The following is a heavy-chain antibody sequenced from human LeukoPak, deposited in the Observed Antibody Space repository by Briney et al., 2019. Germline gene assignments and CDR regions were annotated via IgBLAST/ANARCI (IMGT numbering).Heavy chain of an antibody. CDR3: ARSFYDILIGYYQYFDY. CDR2: IYRDGSS. V-gene: IGHV3-66*01. D-gene: IGHD3-9*01. CDR1: GLSVSSNY. Sequence: PGGSLRPSCVASGLSVSSNYMSWVRQAPGKGLEWVSVIYRDGSSYYAESVKGRFTISRDNSKNTLYIQMNSLRAEDTAVYYCARSFYDILIGYYQYFDYWGQGTLVTVSS. J-gene: IGHJ4*02.